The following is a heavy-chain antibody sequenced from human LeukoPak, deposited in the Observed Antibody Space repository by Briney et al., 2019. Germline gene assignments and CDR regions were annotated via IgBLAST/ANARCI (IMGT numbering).Heavy chain of an antibody. D-gene: IGHD2-2*01. J-gene: IGHJ6*02. CDR3: ARDDAPAGSEPYCRSISCYLGRLDV. CDR1: GYTFTGFS. CDR2: SNTHNGNT. Sequence: ASVKVSCKASGYTFTGFSNSWVRQAPGQGLEWMGWSNTHNGNTKYTQKFQGRVTMTRDKFTSTAYMELTSLTSDDTAVYYCARDDAPAGSEPYCRSISCYLGRLDVWGQGTTITVSS. V-gene: IGHV1-18*01.